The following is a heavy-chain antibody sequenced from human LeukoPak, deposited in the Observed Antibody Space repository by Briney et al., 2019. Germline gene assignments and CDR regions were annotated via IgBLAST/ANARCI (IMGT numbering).Heavy chain of an antibody. V-gene: IGHV3-21*01. Sequence: TGGSLRLSCAAPGFTFSSYSMNWVRQAPGKGLEWVSSISSSSSYIYYADSVKGRFTISRDNAKNSLYLQMNSLRAEDTAVYYCASERELDYWGQGTLVTVSS. CDR3: ASERELDY. D-gene: IGHD1-26*01. CDR2: ISSSSSYI. CDR1: GFTFSSYS. J-gene: IGHJ4*02.